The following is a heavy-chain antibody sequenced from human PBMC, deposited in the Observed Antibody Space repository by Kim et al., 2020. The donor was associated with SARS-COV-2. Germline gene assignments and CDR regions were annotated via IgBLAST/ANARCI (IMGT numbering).Heavy chain of an antibody. CDR2: ISAYNGNT. D-gene: IGHD2-2*02. V-gene: IGHV1-18*01. Sequence: ASVKVSCKASGYTFTSYGISWVRQAPGQGLEWMGWISAYNGNTNYAQKLQGRVTMTTDTSTSTAYMELRSLRSDDTAVYYCAREPDCSSTSCYIFSGWSWFDPWGQGTLVTVSS. CDR3: AREPDCSSTSCYIFSGWSWFDP. J-gene: IGHJ5*02. CDR1: GYTFTSYG.